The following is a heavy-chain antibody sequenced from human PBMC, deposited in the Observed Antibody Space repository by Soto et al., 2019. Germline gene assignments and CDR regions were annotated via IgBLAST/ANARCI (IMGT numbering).Heavy chain of an antibody. Sequence: ETLSGTCAVYVGSVSGYYWSWIRQPPGKGLEWIGEINHIGITNYNPSLKSRVTISVDTSKNQFSLKLSSVTAADTAVYYCARVGYWNDPFDYWGQGTLVSVSS. V-gene: IGHV4-34*01. CDR3: ARVGYWNDPFDY. CDR2: INHIGIT. J-gene: IGHJ4*02. D-gene: IGHD1-1*01. CDR1: VGSVSGYY.